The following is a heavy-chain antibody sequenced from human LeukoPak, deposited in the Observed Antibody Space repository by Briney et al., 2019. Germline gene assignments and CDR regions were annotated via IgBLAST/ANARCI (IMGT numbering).Heavy chain of an antibody. CDR2: TYYRSKWYN. CDR3: ARDPGGSSGWYGYNWFDP. D-gene: IGHD6-19*01. V-gene: IGHV6-1*01. Sequence: SQTLSLTCAISGDSVSSNSAAWNWIRQSPSRGLEWLGRTYYRSKWYNDYAVSVKSRITINPDTSKNQFSLQLNSVTPEDTAVYYCARDPGGSSGWYGYNWFDPWGQGTLVTVSS. CDR1: GDSVSSNSAA. J-gene: IGHJ5*02.